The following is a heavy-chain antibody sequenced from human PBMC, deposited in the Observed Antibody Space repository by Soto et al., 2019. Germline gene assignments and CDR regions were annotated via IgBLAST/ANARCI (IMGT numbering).Heavy chain of an antibody. CDR3: ASSITAALIYAHFDY. Sequence: QVQLVQSGAEVKKPGSSVKVSCKASGGTFSGYAISWVRQAPGQGLEWMGGIIPIFGTANYAQKFQGRVTITADESTSTAYMELSSLRSEDTAVYYCASSITAALIYAHFDYWGQGTLVTVSS. V-gene: IGHV1-69*01. D-gene: IGHD6-13*01. J-gene: IGHJ4*02. CDR2: IIPIFGTA. CDR1: GGTFSGYA.